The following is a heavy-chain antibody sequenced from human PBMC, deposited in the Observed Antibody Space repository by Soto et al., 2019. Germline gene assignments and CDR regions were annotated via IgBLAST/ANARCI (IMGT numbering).Heavy chain of an antibody. CDR1: GDTFSSYA. CDR3: AACIWTSYYYYNMDV. D-gene: IGHD3-3*01. J-gene: IGHJ6*02. V-gene: IGHV1-69*06. CDR2: IIPLFGTT. Sequence: ASVKVSCKASGDTFSSYAISWVRQAPGQGLQWMGGIIPLFGTTNYAQRFQGRVTITADRSTSTAHMELSSLGSDDTAVYYCAACIWTSYYYYNMDVWGQGTTVTVSS.